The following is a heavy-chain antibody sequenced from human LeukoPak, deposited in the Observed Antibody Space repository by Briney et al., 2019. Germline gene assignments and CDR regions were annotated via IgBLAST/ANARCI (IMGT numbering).Heavy chain of an antibody. CDR2: ISYDGSNK. J-gene: IGHJ1*01. CDR3: AKHFGAVAGPGDFQH. Sequence: GGSLRLSCAASGFTFSSYGMHWVRQAPGKGLEWVAVISYDGSNKYYADSVKGRFTISRDNSKNTLYLQMNSLRAEDTAVYYCAKHFGAVAGPGDFQHWGQGTLVTVSS. V-gene: IGHV3-30*18. CDR1: GFTFSSYG. D-gene: IGHD6-19*01.